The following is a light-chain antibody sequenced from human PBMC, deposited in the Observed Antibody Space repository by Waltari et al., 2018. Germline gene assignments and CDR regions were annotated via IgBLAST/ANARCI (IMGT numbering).Light chain of an antibody. CDR2: EVF. Sequence: QSALTQPASVSGTPGQSITISCSGTTSAVGSYDLVSWYQQHTGEAPKLLICEVFKRPPDTSSRFSGAKSGSTASLTISGLQPEDEADYYCCSYAGRGTYVFGSGTKVTVL. CDR1: TSAVGSYDL. CDR3: CSYAGRGTYV. J-gene: IGLJ1*01. V-gene: IGLV2-23*02.